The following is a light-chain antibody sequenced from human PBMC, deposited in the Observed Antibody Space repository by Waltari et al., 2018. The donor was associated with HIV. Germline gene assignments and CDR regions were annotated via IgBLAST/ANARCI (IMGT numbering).Light chain of an antibody. CDR2: EDN. CDR3: QSYDNTDVV. J-gene: IGLJ2*01. Sequence: NFILTPPHSDSASPGMTVTIPCTRSSVSIATNYVQWYQLRPGTSPTTVIYEDNQRPSGVPDRFSGSIDSSSNSASLTISGLKTEDEADYYCQSYDNTDVVFGGGTKLTVL. V-gene: IGLV6-57*01. CDR1: SVSIATNY.